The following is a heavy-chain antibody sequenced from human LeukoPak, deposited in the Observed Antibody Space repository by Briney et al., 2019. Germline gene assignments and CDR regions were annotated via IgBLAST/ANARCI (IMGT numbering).Heavy chain of an antibody. J-gene: IGHJ4*02. CDR1: GFTFSSSW. V-gene: IGHV3-7*05. D-gene: IGHD6-13*01. CDR3: ARRGTSSSWAHFDC. CDR2: IKQDGSEI. Sequence: GGSLRLSCAASGFTFSSSWMTWVRQAPGKGLGWVANIKQDGSEIYYVDSVKGRFTISRDNAKNSLYLQMNSLGAEDTALYYCARRGTSSSWAHFDCWGQGTLVTVSS.